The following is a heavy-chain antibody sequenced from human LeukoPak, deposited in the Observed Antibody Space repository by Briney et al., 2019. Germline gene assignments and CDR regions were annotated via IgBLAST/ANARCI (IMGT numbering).Heavy chain of an antibody. Sequence: GGSLRLSCTASGFTFSSYAMHWVRQAPGQGLEWMGIINPSGGSTSYAQKFQGRVTMTRDTSTSTVYMELSSLRSEDTAVYYCARGRFHLDSTGYSSFYYWGHGTLVTVSS. CDR1: GFTFSSYA. CDR2: INPSGGST. CDR3: ARGRFHLDSTGYSSFYY. V-gene: IGHV1-46*01. D-gene: IGHD3-22*01. J-gene: IGHJ4*01.